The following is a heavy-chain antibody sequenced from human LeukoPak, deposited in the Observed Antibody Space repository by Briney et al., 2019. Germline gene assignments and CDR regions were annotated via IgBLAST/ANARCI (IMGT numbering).Heavy chain of an antibody. CDR3: AKRVQLTY. D-gene: IGHD5-18*01. J-gene: IGHJ4*02. CDR2: ISASGGAT. CDR1: GFTFSSYD. V-gene: IGHV3-23*01. Sequence: PGGSLRLSCTASGFTFSSYDMNWVRQAPGQGLEWVSTISASGGATYYTDSVGGRFSISRDNFKNTLYLQMNSLRAEDTAIYYCAKRVQLTYWGQGTLVTVSS.